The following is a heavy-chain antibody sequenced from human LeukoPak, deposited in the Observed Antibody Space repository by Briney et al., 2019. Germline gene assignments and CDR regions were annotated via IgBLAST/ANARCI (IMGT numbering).Heavy chain of an antibody. CDR2: INPNSGGT. CDR3: ATHYNTAMDHYWYFDL. J-gene: IGHJ2*01. V-gene: IGHV1-2*02. Sequence: GASVKVSCKASGYTFTGYYMHWVRQAPGQGLEWMGWINPNSGGTNYAQKFQGRVTMTRDTSISTAYMELSRLRSDDTAVYYCATHYNTAMDHYWYFDLWGRGTLVTVSS. CDR1: GYTFTGYY. D-gene: IGHD5-18*01.